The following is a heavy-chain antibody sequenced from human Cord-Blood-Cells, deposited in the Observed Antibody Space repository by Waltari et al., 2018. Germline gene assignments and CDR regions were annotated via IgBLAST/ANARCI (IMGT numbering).Heavy chain of an antibody. CDR3: ARDGGGYSGYDWGDY. J-gene: IGHJ4*02. CDR2: INPNSGGT. V-gene: IGHV1-2*02. Sequence: QVQLVQSGAEVKKPGASVKVSCKASGYTFTGYYMHWVRQAAGQGLEGMGWINPNSGGTTYAQKFQGRVTMTRETSISTAYMELSRLRSDDTAVYYCARDGGGYSGYDWGDYWGQGTLVTVSS. CDR1: GYTFTGYY. D-gene: IGHD5-12*01.